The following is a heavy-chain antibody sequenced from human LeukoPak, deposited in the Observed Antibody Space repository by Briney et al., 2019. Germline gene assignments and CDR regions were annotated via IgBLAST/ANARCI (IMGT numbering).Heavy chain of an antibody. V-gene: IGHV1-2*06. Sequence: GASLRLSCKTSGYTFTGHYMHWVRQAPGQGLEWMGRINPNSGGTDYAQKFQGRVTVTRDTSISTAYMELSGLRSDDTAVYYCARDSSEGVRFLEWLAIDGMDVWGQGTTVTVSS. CDR2: INPNSGGT. CDR1: GYTFTGHY. J-gene: IGHJ6*02. D-gene: IGHD3-3*01. CDR3: ARDSSEGVRFLEWLAIDGMDV.